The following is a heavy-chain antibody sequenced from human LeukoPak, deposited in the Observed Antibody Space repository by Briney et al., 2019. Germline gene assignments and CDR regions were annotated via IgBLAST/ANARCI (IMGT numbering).Heavy chain of an antibody. CDR2: IFHSGST. CDR3: ARHLGTLYTAFDY. CDR1: GYSISSGCY. D-gene: IGHD1-1*01. Sequence: PSETLSLTCAVSGYSISSGCYWGWIRQPPGKGLEWIGSIFHSGSTYYNPSLKSRGSISVDTSKNQVSLRLSSVTAADTAVYYCARHLGTLYTAFDYWGQGTLVTVSS. J-gene: IGHJ4*02. V-gene: IGHV4-38-2*01.